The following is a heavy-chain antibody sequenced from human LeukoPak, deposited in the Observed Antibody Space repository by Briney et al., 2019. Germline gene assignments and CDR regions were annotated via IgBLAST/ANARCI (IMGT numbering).Heavy chain of an antibody. J-gene: IGHJ4*02. CDR3: ATSNDAKIAPFDH. D-gene: IGHD2-21*01. V-gene: IGHV4-4*09. CDR2: IHTKGET. CDR1: GVSMIAYQ. Sequence: LSQSLCLTCAVSGVSMIAYQWSSVRHTPEKGVEWIRCIHTKGETSHNPSVKSRVTTSVDTSKSQFSLRLTSVTAADTAVYYCATSNDAKIAPFDHWGQGAPVTVSS.